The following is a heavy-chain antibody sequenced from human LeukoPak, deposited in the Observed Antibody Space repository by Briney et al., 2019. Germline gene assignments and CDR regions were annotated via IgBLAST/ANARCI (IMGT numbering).Heavy chain of an antibody. D-gene: IGHD3-22*01. Sequence: GGSLRLSCAASGFTFSSYWMHWVRQAPGKGLVWVSRINSDGSSTSYADSVKGRFTISRDNAKNTLYLQMNSLRAEDTAVYYCAREHYYDSSGYPLDYWGQGTLVTVSS. V-gene: IGHV3-74*01. CDR3: AREHYYDSSGYPLDY. CDR1: GFTFSSYW. CDR2: INSDGSST. J-gene: IGHJ4*02.